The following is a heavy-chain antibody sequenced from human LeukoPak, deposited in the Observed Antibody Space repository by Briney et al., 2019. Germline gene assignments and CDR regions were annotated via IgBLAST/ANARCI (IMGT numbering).Heavy chain of an antibody. D-gene: IGHD3-22*01. CDR3: ARELMYYYDSSGYYSHWFDP. Sequence: SETLSLTCTVSGGSISSYYWSWIRQPAGKGLEWIGRIYTSGSTNYNPSLKSRVTMSVDTSKNQFSLKLSSVTAADTAVYYCARELMYYYDSSGYYSHWFDPWGQGTLVTVSS. CDR1: GGSISSYY. V-gene: IGHV4-4*07. J-gene: IGHJ5*02. CDR2: IYTSGST.